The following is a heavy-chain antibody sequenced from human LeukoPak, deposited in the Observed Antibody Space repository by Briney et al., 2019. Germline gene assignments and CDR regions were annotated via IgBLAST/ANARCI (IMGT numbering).Heavy chain of an antibody. CDR1: GGSISSYH. Sequence: SETLSLTCTVSGGSISSYHWSWIRQPPGKGLEWIGYIYYSGSTNYNPSLKSRVTISVDTSKNQFSLKLSSVTAADTAVYYCARGISSGPLPGDYWGQGTLVTVSS. CDR2: IYYSGST. D-gene: IGHD6-25*01. V-gene: IGHV4-59*01. J-gene: IGHJ4*02. CDR3: ARGISSGPLPGDY.